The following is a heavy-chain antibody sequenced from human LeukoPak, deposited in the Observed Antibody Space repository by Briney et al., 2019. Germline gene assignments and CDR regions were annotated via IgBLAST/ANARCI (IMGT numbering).Heavy chain of an antibody. CDR2: ISYDGSNK. Sequence: GGSLRLSCAASGFSFSSYGMHCVRQAPGKGLEWVAVISYDGSNKYYTDSVKGRFSISRDNSKNTLYLQMNSLRAEDMAVYYCAKGFLMVRGVSSHFDYWGQGTLVTVSS. J-gene: IGHJ4*02. CDR1: GFSFSSYG. CDR3: AKGFLMVRGVSSHFDY. D-gene: IGHD3-10*01. V-gene: IGHV3-30*18.